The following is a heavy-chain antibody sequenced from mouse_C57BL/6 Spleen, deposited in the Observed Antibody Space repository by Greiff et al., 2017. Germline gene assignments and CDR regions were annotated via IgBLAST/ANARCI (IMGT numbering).Heavy chain of an antibody. D-gene: IGHD2-12*01. CDR1: GYAFSSYW. V-gene: IGHV1-80*01. CDR2: IYPGDGDT. CDR3: ARGGDDPAWFAY. J-gene: IGHJ3*01. Sequence: QVHVKQSGAELVKPGASVKISCKASGYAFSSYWMNWVKQRPGKGLEWIGQIYPGDGDTNYNGKFKGKATLTADKSSSTAYMQLSSLTSEDSAVYFCARGGDDPAWFAYWGQGTLVTGSA.